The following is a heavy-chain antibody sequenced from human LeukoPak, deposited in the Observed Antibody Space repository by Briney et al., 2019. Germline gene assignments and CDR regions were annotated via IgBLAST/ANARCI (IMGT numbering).Heavy chain of an antibody. CDR3: TRQDCSGGSCSYVDY. Sequence: LTGGSLRLSCAASGFDFSGFYMHWVRQASGRGLEWVGLIRSKPSSYTTVYAASVKGRFTISRDDSKNTAYLQMNSLKAEDTAVYYRTRQDCSGGSCSYVDYWGQGTLVTVSS. D-gene: IGHD2-15*01. CDR2: IRSKPSSYTT. CDR1: GFDFSGFY. V-gene: IGHV3-73*01. J-gene: IGHJ4*02.